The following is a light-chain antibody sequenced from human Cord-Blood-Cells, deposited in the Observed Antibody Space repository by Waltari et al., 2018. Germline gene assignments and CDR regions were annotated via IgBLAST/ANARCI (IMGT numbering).Light chain of an antibody. Sequence: QSALTQPASVSGSPGQSITISCTGTSSDVGGYNYVSWYQHHPGKAPKLMIYDVSNRQSGDSNRFSGSKSDNTASRTISGLQAEDEADYYSSSYTSSSTVVFGGGTKLTVL. CDR3: SSYTSSSTVV. CDR2: DVS. CDR1: SSDVGGYNY. J-gene: IGLJ2*01. V-gene: IGLV2-14*03.